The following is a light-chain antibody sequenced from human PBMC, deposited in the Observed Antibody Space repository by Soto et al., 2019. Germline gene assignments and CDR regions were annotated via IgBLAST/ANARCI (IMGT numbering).Light chain of an antibody. J-gene: IGKJ2*01. Sequence: DIQMTQSPSSLSASIGDRVTITCRASQSISRYLNWYQQKPGKAPKLLIYAASSLQSGVPSRFSGSGSGTDFTLTISSLQAEDLATYFCQQTYSTPPNTFGQGTKLDIK. CDR2: AAS. CDR3: QQTYSTPPNT. V-gene: IGKV1-39*01. CDR1: QSISRY.